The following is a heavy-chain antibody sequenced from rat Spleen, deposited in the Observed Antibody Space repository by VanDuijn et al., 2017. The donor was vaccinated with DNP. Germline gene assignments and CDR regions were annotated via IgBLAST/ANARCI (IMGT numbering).Heavy chain of an antibody. CDR1: GFSLTSYS. CDR2: MSSGGNT. J-gene: IGHJ2*01. CDR3: ARSDYYDGGFYYGYFDF. Sequence: QVQLKESGPGLVQPSQTLSLTCTVSGFSLTSYSVGWVRQPPAKGLEWVAAMSSGGNTYFNSALKSRLSISRDTSKSQVFLKMNSLQTEDTAMYFCARSDYYDGGFYYGYFDFWGQGVMVTVSS. V-gene: IGHV2-6*01. D-gene: IGHD1-12*02.